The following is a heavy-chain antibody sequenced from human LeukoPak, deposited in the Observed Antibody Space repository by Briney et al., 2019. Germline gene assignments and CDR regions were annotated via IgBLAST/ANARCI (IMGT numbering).Heavy chain of an antibody. D-gene: IGHD1-26*01. CDR1: GGSISSCY. CDR3: ARGYSATYGRFDP. J-gene: IGHJ5*02. V-gene: IGHV4-59*01. CDR2: IYYTGNT. Sequence: SETLSLTCTVSGGSISSCYWSWIRQPPGKGLEWIGYIYYTGNTNYNPSLESRVTISVDTSKNQFSLKLTSVTAADTAVYFCARGYSATYGRFDPWGQGTLVTVSS.